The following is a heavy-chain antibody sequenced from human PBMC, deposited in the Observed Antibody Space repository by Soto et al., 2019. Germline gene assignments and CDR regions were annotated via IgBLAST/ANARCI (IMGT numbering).Heavy chain of an antibody. CDR1: GGTFSNYA. V-gene: IGHV1-69*01. D-gene: IGHD3-22*01. CDR2: IIPIFDTA. Sequence: QVQLVQSGAEVKKPGSSVKVSCEASGGTFSNYAISWVRRAPGQGLEWMGGIIPIFDTANYAQKFQGRVTFTADESTSTAYMELSSLRSEDTAVYYCARDFYDSSAYPTDAALYYYYYGLDVWGQGTTVTVSS. CDR3: ARDFYDSSAYPTDAALYYYYYGLDV. J-gene: IGHJ6*02.